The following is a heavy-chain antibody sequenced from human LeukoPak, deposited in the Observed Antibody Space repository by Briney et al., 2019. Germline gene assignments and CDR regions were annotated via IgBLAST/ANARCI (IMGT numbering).Heavy chain of an antibody. CDR3: ARDNQYNSGWSFDP. V-gene: IGHV4-61*01. J-gene: IGHJ5*02. D-gene: IGHD6-19*01. CDR2: IYYNGNT. CDR1: GGSISSSTSY. Sequence: SETLSLTCTVSGGSISSSTSYWGWIRQPPGKGLEWIGYIYYNGNTNYNPSVKSRVTISIDTSKKQFYLRLSSVTAADTALYFCARDNQYNSGWSFDPWGQGILVTVSS.